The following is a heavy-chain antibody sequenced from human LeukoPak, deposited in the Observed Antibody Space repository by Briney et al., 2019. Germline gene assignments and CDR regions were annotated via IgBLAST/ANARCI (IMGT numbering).Heavy chain of an antibody. CDR3: ARVRDTSGYFYDLDY. D-gene: IGHD3-22*01. V-gene: IGHV4-59*11. CDR1: GGSITGHY. Sequence: SETLSLTCIVSGGSITGHYWSWIRQPPGKGLEWIGDIYYRGNTNYSPSLKNRLSMSVDTSKNQFSLKLSSVTTADTAVYYCARVRDTSGYFYDLDYWGQGTLVTVSS. J-gene: IGHJ4*02. CDR2: IYYRGNT.